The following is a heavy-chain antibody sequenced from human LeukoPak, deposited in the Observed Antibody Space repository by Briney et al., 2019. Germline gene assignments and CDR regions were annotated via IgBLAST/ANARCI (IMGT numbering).Heavy chain of an antibody. D-gene: IGHD6-19*01. J-gene: IGHJ6*02. V-gene: IGHV4-59*01. CDR1: GGSISSYY. CDR3: AREGSSGWPEGDYYGMDV. CDR2: IYYSGRT. Sequence: SETLSLTCTVSGGSISSYYWGWVRQHPGKGLEWIGYIYYSGRTSYSPSLKSRLTLSVDTSKNQFSLKLSSVTAADTAVYYCAREGSSGWPEGDYYGMDVWGQGTTVTVSS.